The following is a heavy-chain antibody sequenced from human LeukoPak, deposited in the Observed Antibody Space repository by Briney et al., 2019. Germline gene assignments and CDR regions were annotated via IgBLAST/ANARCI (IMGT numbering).Heavy chain of an antibody. D-gene: IGHD1-26*01. CDR2: IYYSGST. CDR3: ARRGGSPLGAFDI. V-gene: IGHV4-59*01. Sequence: PSETLSLTCTVSGVSISNYDWSWIRQPPGKGLELLGYIYYSGSTNYNPSLKSRVTISVDTSNNQFSLKLSSMTAADTAVYYCARRGGSPLGAFDIWGQGTMVTVSS. J-gene: IGHJ3*02. CDR1: GVSISNYD.